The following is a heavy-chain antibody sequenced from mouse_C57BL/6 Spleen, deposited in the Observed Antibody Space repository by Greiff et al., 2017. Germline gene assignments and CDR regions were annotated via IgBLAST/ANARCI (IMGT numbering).Heavy chain of an antibody. D-gene: IGHD1-1*01. J-gene: IGHJ3*01. CDR2: IYPGDGDT. CDR3: ARSIAVVATDY. CDR1: GYAFSSSW. Sequence: VKLQESGPELVKPGASVKISCKASGYAFSSSWMNWVKQRPGKGLEWIGRIYPGDGDTNYNGKFKGKATLTADKSSSTAYMQLSSLTSEDSAVYFCARSIAVVATDYWGQGTLVTVSA. V-gene: IGHV1-82*01.